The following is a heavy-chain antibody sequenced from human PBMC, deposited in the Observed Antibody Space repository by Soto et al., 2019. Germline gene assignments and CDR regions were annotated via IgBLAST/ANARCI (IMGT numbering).Heavy chain of an antibody. D-gene: IGHD6-19*01. CDR1: GFTFSSYA. CDR3: SRRSSGWYFDY. CDR2: ISGSGGST. Sequence: EVQLLESGGGLVQPGGSLRLSCAASGFTFSSYAMSWVRQAPGTGLEWVSAISGSGGSTYYADSVQGRFTISSANSKNRQYVQMNSLRVEATAVDDCSRRSSGWYFDYWGPGTLVTVSS. V-gene: IGHV3-23*01. J-gene: IGHJ4*02.